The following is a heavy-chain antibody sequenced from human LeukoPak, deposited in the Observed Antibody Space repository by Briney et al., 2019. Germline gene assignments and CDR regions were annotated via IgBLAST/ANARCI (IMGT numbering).Heavy chain of an antibody. CDR3: ARHGSSTPYSIGDY. CDR1: GYSFSNYW. J-gene: IGHJ4*02. CDR2: IYPGDSDT. Sequence: GESLKISCKASGYSFSNYWIGWVRQVPGQGLEWMGIIYPGDSDTRYSPSFQGQVTISADKSISTAYLQWSSLKASDTAMYYCARHGSSTPYSIGDYWGQGTLVTVSS. D-gene: IGHD2-2*01. V-gene: IGHV5-51*01.